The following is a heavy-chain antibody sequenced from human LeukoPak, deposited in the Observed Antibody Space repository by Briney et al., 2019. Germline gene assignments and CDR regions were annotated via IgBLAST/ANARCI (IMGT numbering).Heavy chain of an antibody. Sequence: ASVKVSCKVSGYTLTELSMHWERHAPGRGLEWMGGFDPEDGETIYAQKFQGRVSMTEDTSTDTAYMELSSLRSEDTAVYYCATSTSRPGPWGVITWFDPWGQGTLVTVSS. CDR3: ATSTSRPGPWGVITWFDP. J-gene: IGHJ5*02. V-gene: IGHV1-24*01. CDR2: FDPEDGET. D-gene: IGHD3-16*02. CDR1: GYTLTELS.